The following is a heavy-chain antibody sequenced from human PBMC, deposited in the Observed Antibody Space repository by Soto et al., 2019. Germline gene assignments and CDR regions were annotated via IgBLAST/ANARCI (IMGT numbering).Heavy chain of an antibody. CDR2: IYHSGST. CDR1: SGSSSSGGDS. J-gene: IGHJ5*02. V-gene: IGHV4-30-2*01. Sequence: SETLSLTCTVASGSSSSGGDSWSWIRQPPGKGLEWIGYIYHSGSTYYNPSLKSRVTISVDRSKNQFSLKLSSVTAADTAVYYCARVPDRWGQGTLVTVSS. CDR3: ARVPDR. D-gene: IGHD2-2*01.